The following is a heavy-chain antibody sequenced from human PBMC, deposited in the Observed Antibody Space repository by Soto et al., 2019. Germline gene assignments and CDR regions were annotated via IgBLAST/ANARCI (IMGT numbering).Heavy chain of an antibody. J-gene: IGHJ6*02. D-gene: IGHD3-10*01. V-gene: IGHV4-39*01. CDR3: ARLSMVRGGGRTQRDYYGMDV. CDR1: GGSISSSSYY. CDR2: IYYSGST. Sequence: PSETLSLTCTVSGGSISSSSYYWGRIRQPPGKGLEWIGSIYYSGSTYYNPSLKSRVTISVDTSKNQFSLKLSSVTAADTAVYYCARLSMVRGGGRTQRDYYGMDVWGQGTTVTVSS.